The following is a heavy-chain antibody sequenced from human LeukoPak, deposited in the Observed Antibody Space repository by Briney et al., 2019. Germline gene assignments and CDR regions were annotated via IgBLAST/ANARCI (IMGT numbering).Heavy chain of an antibody. CDR1: GFTFSSYW. J-gene: IGHJ4*02. CDR3: ARSLSLWVDY. CDR2: ISSSSSYI. V-gene: IGHV3-21*01. Sequence: GGSLRLSCAASGFTFSSYWMSWVRQAPGKGLEWVSSISSSSSYIYYADSVKGRFTISRDNAKNSLYLQMNSLRAEDTAVYYCARSLSLWVDYWGQGTLVTVSS. D-gene: IGHD2-21*01.